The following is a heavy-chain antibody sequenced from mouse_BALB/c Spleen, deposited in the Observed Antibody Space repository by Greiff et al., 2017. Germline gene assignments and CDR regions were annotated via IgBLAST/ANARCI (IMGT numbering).Heavy chain of an antibody. V-gene: IGHV1S34*01. J-gene: IGHJ4*01. CDR2: ISCYNGAT. Sequence: LVKTGASVKISCTASGYSFTGYYMHWVKQSHGKSLEWIGYISCYNGATSYNQKFKGKATFTVDTSSSTAYMQFNSLTSEDSAVYYCARGVYGNYGYYAMDYWGQGTSVTVSS. D-gene: IGHD2-1*01. CDR3: ARGVYGNYGYYAMDY. CDR1: GYSFTGYY.